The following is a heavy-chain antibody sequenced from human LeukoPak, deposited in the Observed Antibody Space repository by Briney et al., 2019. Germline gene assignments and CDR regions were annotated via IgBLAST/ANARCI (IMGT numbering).Heavy chain of an antibody. Sequence: GGSLRLSCAASGFTFSIYSMNWVRQAPGQGLEWVSYISSSGSTIYYADSVKGRFTISRDNAKNSLYLQMNSLRDEDTAVYYCARDPIVGATTFDYWGQGTLVTVSS. D-gene: IGHD1-26*01. CDR1: GFTFSIYS. CDR3: ARDPIVGATTFDY. CDR2: ISSSGSTI. V-gene: IGHV3-48*02. J-gene: IGHJ4*02.